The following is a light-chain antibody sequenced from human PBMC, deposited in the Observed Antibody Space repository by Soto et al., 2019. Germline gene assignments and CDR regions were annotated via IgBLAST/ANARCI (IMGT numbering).Light chain of an antibody. Sequence: EVVMTQSPATLSASPGERATLSCWASETVATNLAWYQQKPGQAPRLLISGESTRAAGISDRFRGSGSGTEFTLTISSLRSEDSGIYYCQQYFEWPPMTFGQGTKVEI. CDR2: GES. V-gene: IGKV3-15*01. CDR3: QQYFEWPPMT. CDR1: ETVATN. J-gene: IGKJ1*01.